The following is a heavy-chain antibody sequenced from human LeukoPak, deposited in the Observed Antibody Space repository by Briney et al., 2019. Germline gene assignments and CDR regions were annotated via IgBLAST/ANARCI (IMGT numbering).Heavy chain of an antibody. CDR1: GGSISSSSYY. D-gene: IGHD6-13*01. CDR2: IYYSGST. CDR3: ARDMGIAAAGDYYYYMDV. J-gene: IGHJ6*03. Sequence: SETLSLTCTVSGGSISSSSYYWGWIRQPTGKGLEWIGSIYYSGSTYYNPSLKSRVTISVDTSKNQFSLKLSSVTAADTAVYYCARDMGIAAAGDYYYYMDVWGKGTTVTISS. V-gene: IGHV4-39*07.